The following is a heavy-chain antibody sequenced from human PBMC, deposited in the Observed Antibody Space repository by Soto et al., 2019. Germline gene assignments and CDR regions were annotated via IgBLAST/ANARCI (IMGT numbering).Heavy chain of an antibody. Sequence: QVQLVQSGPEVKKPGASVNVSCKASAYSYTSYGISWVRQAPGQGLEWMGWISAYNGQTNYAQKFRGRVTFTTDASMATAFMQLRSLRSDDTAMYFYAIDGRKVLWAVGLTAMYVWGQGTTVTV. J-gene: IGHJ6*02. CDR3: AIDGRKVLWAVGLTAMYV. V-gene: IGHV1-18*01. D-gene: IGHD1-26*01. CDR1: AYSYTSYG. CDR2: ISAYNGQT.